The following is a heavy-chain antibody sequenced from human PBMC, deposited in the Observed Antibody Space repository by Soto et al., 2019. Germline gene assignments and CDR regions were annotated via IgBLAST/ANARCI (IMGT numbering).Heavy chain of an antibody. CDR2: TYYRSKWYN. V-gene: IGHV6-1*01. J-gene: IGHJ4*02. CDR3: ARERGYSYAEIDY. D-gene: IGHD5-18*01. CDR1: GYSVSSNSAA. Sequence: PSQTLSLTCAISGYSVSSNSAALNWIRQSPSRGLEWLGRTYYRSKWYNDYAVSVKSRITINPDTSKNQFSLQLNSVTPEDTAVYYCARERGYSYAEIDYWGQGTLVTVSS.